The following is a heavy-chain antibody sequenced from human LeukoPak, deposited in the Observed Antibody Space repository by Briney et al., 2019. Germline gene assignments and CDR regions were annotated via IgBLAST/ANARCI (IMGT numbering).Heavy chain of an antibody. D-gene: IGHD2-2*01. CDR1: GDSISSNKYY. V-gene: IGHV4-39*01. J-gene: IGHJ5*02. CDR2: IYYSGST. Sequence: PSETLSLTCTVSGDSISSNKYYWGWMRQTPGKGLEWTGSIYYSGSTYYNPSLKSRVTISLDTSKNQFSLKVSSVTAADTAVYYCARTSSSSYGWFDPWGQGTLVTVSS. CDR3: ARTSSSSYGWFDP.